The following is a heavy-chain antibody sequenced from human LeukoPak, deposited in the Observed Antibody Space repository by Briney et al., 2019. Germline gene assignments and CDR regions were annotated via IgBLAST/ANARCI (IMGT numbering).Heavy chain of an antibody. Sequence: GASVKVSCKASGYTFTSYGISWVRQAPGQGLEWMGWISAYNGNTNYAQKLQGRVTMTTDTSTSTAYMELRSLRSDDTAVYYCARVDGYSSSWWDYYYYYMDVWGKGTTVTVSS. CDR1: GYTFTSYG. CDR3: ARVDGYSSSWWDYYYYYMDV. D-gene: IGHD6-13*01. CDR2: ISAYNGNT. V-gene: IGHV1-18*01. J-gene: IGHJ6*03.